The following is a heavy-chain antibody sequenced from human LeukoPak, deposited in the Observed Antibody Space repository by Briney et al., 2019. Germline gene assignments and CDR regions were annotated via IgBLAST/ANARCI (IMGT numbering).Heavy chain of an antibody. CDR3: ARPPPYSSSWYVFDY. CDR2: ISGSGSTI. Sequence: PGGSLRLSCAASGFTFSSYEMNWVRQAPGKGLEWVSYISGSGSTIYYADSVKGRFTISRDNAKNSLYLQMNSLRAEDTAVYYCARPPPYSSSWYVFDYWGQGTLVTVSS. J-gene: IGHJ4*02. D-gene: IGHD6-13*01. CDR1: GFTFSSYE. V-gene: IGHV3-48*03.